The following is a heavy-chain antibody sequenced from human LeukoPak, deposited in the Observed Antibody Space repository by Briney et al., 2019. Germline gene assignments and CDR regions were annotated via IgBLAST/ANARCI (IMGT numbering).Heavy chain of an antibody. J-gene: IGHJ3*02. D-gene: IGHD3-16*01. CDR2: ISAYNGNT. CDR1: GYTFTGYY. Sequence: ASVKVSCKASGYTFTGYYMHWVRQAPGQGLEWMGWISAYNGNTNYAQKLQGRVTMTTDTSTSTAYMELRSLRSDDTAVYYCAAAGGWDDAFDIWGQGTMVTVSS. V-gene: IGHV1-18*04. CDR3: AAAGGWDDAFDI.